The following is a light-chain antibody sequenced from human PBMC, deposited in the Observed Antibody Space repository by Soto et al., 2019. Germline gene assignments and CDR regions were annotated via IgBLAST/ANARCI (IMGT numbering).Light chain of an antibody. CDR1: ESISSHY. CDR3: QNFGDSPFT. Sequence: PGERATLSCRARESISSHYLAWYQHKPGQAPRLLIFGASTRATGIPDRFSGSWSGTDFTLTISRLEPEDFAMYYCQNFGDSPFTFGPGTKVDIK. CDR2: GAS. V-gene: IGKV3-20*01. J-gene: IGKJ3*01.